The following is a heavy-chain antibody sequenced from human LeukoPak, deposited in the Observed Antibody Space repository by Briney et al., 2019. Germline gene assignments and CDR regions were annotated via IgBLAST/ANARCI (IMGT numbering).Heavy chain of an antibody. V-gene: IGHV5-51*01. J-gene: IGHJ4*02. Sequence: GESVKISCKDSGYRFTSYWIGWVRPMPGKGVEWMGIIYPGDSDTRYSPSFQGQVTISADKSINTAYLQWSSLKASDTAIYYCARRGEAMDPFDYWGQGTLVTVSS. CDR2: IYPGDSDT. CDR3: ARRGEAMDPFDY. CDR1: GYRFTSYW. D-gene: IGHD5-18*01.